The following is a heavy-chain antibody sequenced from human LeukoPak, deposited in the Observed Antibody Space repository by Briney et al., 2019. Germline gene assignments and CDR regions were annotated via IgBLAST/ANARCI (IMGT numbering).Heavy chain of an antibody. CDR1: GGSISSSSYY. CDR2: IYYSGST. CDR3: ARVGYSSGWVDY. J-gene: IGHJ4*02. D-gene: IGHD6-19*01. V-gene: IGHV4-39*07. Sequence: SETLSLTCTVSGGSISSSSYYWGWIRQPPGKGLEWIGSIYYSGSTYYNPSLKSRVTISVDTSKNQSSLKLSSVTAADTAVYYCARVGYSSGWVDYWGQGTLVTVSS.